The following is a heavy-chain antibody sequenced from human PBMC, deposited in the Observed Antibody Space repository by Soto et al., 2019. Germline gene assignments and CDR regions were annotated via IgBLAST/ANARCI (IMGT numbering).Heavy chain of an antibody. V-gene: IGHV3-64D*08. CDR3: LKADYYDSSGYYYDPY. D-gene: IGHD3-22*01. J-gene: IGHJ4*02. CDR2: ISSNGGST. Sequence: PGGSLRLSCSASGFTFSSYAMHWVRQAPGKGLEYVSAISSNGGSTYYADSVKGRFTISRDNSKNTLYLQMSSLRAEDTAVYYCLKADYYDSSGYYYDPYWGQGTLVTVSS. CDR1: GFTFSSYA.